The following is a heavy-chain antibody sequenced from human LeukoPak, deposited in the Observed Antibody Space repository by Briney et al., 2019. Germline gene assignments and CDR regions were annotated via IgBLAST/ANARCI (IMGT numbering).Heavy chain of an antibody. CDR1: GFTVGSYG. CDR3: AKGTYYDEGSGYEN. CDR2: ISYDGSNK. D-gene: IGHD3-22*01. Sequence: GGSLRLSYAPSGFTVGSYGMHWVRQAPGKGLEWVAVISYDGSNKYYADSVKGRFTISRDNSKNTLYLQMNSLRAEDTAVYYCAKGTYYDEGSGYENWGQGTLVTVSS. V-gene: IGHV3-30*18. J-gene: IGHJ4*02.